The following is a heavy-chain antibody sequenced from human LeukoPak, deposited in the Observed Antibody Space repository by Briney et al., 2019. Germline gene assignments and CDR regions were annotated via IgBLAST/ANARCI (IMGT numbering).Heavy chain of an antibody. V-gene: IGHV1-24*01. CDR2: FDPEDGET. J-gene: IGHJ1*01. Sequence: ASVKVSCKVSGYTLTELSMHWVRQAPGKGLEWMGGFDPEDGETIYAQKFQGRVTMTEDTSTDTAYMELSRLRSDDTAVYYCAMTVHSEYFQHWGQGTLVTVSS. D-gene: IGHD4-11*01. CDR3: AMTVHSEYFQH. CDR1: GYTLTELS.